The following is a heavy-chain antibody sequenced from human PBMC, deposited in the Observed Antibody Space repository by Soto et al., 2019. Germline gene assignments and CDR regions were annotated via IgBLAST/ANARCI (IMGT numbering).Heavy chain of an antibody. CDR1: GFTFSSYA. CDR3: AKGGVGSGWYYYYGMDV. J-gene: IGHJ6*02. V-gene: IGHV3-23*01. Sequence: EVQLLESGGGLVQPGGSLRLSCAASGFTFSSYAMSWVRQAPGKRLEWVSAVSGSGGSTYYADSVKGRFTITRDNTKNTLYVQRNSLRAEDTAVYYCAKGGVGSGWYYYYGMDVWGQRTTVTVSS. D-gene: IGHD6-19*01. CDR2: VSGSGGST.